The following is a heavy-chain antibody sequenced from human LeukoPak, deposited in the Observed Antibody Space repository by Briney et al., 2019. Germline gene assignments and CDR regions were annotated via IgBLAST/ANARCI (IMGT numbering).Heavy chain of an antibody. Sequence: PGGSLRLSCAASGLTVTINHMSWVRQAPGKGLEWVSLMKSDGTTEYADSVKGRFTISRDNSKNTLFLQMNSLRVEDTAVYYCARLRRGYWGRGTPVSVSS. CDR3: ARLRRGY. CDR2: MKSDGTT. J-gene: IGHJ4*02. V-gene: IGHV3-53*01. CDR1: GLTVTINH.